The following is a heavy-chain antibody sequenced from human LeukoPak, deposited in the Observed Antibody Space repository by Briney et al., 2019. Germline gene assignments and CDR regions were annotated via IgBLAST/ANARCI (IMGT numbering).Heavy chain of an antibody. J-gene: IGHJ4*02. CDR2: INPDGSRT. V-gene: IGHV3-74*01. Sequence: GGSLRLSCAASGFTFSSNWMHWVRQAPGKGLMWVSLINPDGSRTGYADSVKGRFTISRDNAKNTLSLQMNSLRAEDTAVYYCVPTDKQWGQGTLVTVSP. CDR3: VPTDKQ. CDR1: GFTFSSNW.